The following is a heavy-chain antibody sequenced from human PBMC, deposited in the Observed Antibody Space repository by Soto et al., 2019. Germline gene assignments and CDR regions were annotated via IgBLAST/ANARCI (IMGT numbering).Heavy chain of an antibody. Sequence: QVQLVQSGAEVKKPGASVMVSCKASGYTFTTYAINWVRQAPGQGLEWMGWISVYSVNPNYAQNLQGRLTMNPDTSTNTAYIELRSLRSDDTAVYYCARAWYYYGSGNYDAFDICGQGTMVTVSS. CDR2: ISVYSVNP. CDR1: GYTFTTYA. D-gene: IGHD3-10*01. CDR3: ARAWYYYGSGNYDAFDI. J-gene: IGHJ3*02. V-gene: IGHV1-18*01.